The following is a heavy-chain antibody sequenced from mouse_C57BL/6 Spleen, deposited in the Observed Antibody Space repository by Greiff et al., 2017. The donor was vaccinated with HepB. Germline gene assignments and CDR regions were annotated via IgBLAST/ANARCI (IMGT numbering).Heavy chain of an antibody. CDR1: GYTFTDYE. V-gene: IGHV1-15*01. D-gene: IGHD1-1*01. J-gene: IGHJ1*03. CDR3: TNYGSSRYWYFDV. Sequence: QVQLQQSGAELVRPGASVTLSCKASGYTFTDYEMHWVKQTPVHGLEWIGAIDPETGGTAYNQKFKGKAILTADKSSSTAYMELRSLTSEDSAVYYCTNYGSSRYWYFDVWGTGTPVTVSS. CDR2: IDPETGGT.